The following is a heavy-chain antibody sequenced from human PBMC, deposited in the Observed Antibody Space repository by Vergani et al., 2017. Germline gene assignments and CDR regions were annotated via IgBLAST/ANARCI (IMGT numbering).Heavy chain of an antibody. CDR1: GFTFSSYA. V-gene: IGHV3-23*04. Sequence: VQLVESGGGVVQPGRSLRLSCAASGFTFSSYAMSWVRQAPGKGLEWVSAISGSGGSTYYADSVKGRFTISSDNSKNTLYLQMNSLRAEDTAVYYCAKSGGSGAYYYLFYFDYWGQGTLVTVSS. J-gene: IGHJ4*02. CDR2: ISGSGGST. CDR3: AKSGGSGAYYYLFYFDY. D-gene: IGHD3-22*01.